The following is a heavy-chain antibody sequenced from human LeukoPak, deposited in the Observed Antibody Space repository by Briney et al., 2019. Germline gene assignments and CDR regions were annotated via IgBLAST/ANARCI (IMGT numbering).Heavy chain of an antibody. V-gene: IGHV4-39*02. CDR1: DGSISNKDNY. CDR2: IYYSGSA. J-gene: IGHJ4*02. CDR3: ARGYGDYVREEYYFDY. Sequence: PSETLSLTCTVSDGSISNKDNYWGWIRQPPGQGLEWIGSIYYSGSAYYNPSLESRVSLSVDTSKNQFSLKLSSVTAADTAVYYCARGYGDYVREEYYFDYWGQGTLVTVSS. D-gene: IGHD4-17*01.